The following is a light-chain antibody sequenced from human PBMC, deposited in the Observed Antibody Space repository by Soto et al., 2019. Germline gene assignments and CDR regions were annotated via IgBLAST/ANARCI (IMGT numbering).Light chain of an antibody. CDR3: QQFDSVPCT. CDR2: DAS. CDR1: QDINNY. Sequence: DIQMTQSPSSLSASVGDRVTITCQASQDINNYLLWYQHKPGKAPKLLIYDASTLGTGVSSRFSGGGSGTHFTFTISSLQPEDIATYYCQQFDSVPCTFGQGTKLELK. J-gene: IGKJ2*02. V-gene: IGKV1-33*01.